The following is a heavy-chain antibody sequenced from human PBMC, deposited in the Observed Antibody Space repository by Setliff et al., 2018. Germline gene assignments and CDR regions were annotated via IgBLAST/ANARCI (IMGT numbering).Heavy chain of an antibody. D-gene: IGHD3-10*01. CDR2: ISSYTGKT. V-gene: IGHV1-18*01. J-gene: IGHJ6*02. Sequence: ASVKVSCKTSGYTFNDYGITWVRQVPGQGLEWMGWISSYTGKTYYAEKLQGRVTLTTDTSTSTAYLDLRSLESDDTAMFYCARVVYYASGSSLSYGMDVWGQGTAVTVSS. CDR3: ARVVYYASGSSLSYGMDV. CDR1: GYTFNDYG.